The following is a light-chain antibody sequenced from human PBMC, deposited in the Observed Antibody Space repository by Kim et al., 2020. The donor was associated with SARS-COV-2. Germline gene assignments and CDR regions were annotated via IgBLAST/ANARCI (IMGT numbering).Light chain of an antibody. CDR3: KQYNKWPLT. CDR1: QSVSSN. J-gene: IGKJ4*01. V-gene: IGKV3-15*01. CDR2: DAS. Sequence: SVSPRERATRSCRASQSVSSNLAWYQQKPGQAPRLVIYDASTRATGIPARFSGSGSGTEFTLTISSLQSEDFAVYYCKQYNKWPLTFGGGTKLEIK.